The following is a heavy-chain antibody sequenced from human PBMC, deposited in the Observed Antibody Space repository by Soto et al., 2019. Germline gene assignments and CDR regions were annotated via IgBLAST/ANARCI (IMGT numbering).Heavy chain of an antibody. J-gene: IGHJ6*02. Sequence: ASVKVSCKASGYTFTSYAMHWVRQAPGQRLEWMGWINAGNGNTKYSQKNQGRVTITRDTSASTAYMELSSLRSEDTAVYYCAGSLLLWFGELSDPSYYYYGMDVWGQGTTVTVSS. CDR1: GYTFTSYA. CDR3: AGSLLLWFGELSDPSYYYYGMDV. D-gene: IGHD3-10*01. V-gene: IGHV1-3*01. CDR2: INAGNGNT.